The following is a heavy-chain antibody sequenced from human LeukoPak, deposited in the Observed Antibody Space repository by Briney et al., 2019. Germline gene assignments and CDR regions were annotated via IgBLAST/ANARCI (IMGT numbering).Heavy chain of an antibody. Sequence: GGSLRLSCAGSGFTFHLYYIHWVRHAPGKGLEWLSRISDDGTTTNYADSVKGRFTISRDNAKNTLYLQMNSLRAEDTAVYYCAKVPIVGAHSDYWGQGTLVTVSS. J-gene: IGHJ4*02. CDR1: GFTFHLYY. CDR2: ISDDGTTT. CDR3: AKVPIVGAHSDY. D-gene: IGHD1-26*01. V-gene: IGHV3-74*01.